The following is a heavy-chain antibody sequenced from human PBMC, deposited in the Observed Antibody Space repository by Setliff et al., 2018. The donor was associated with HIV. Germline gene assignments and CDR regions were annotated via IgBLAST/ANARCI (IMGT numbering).Heavy chain of an antibody. CDR1: GGSFTDIGGSFTDYY. J-gene: IGHJ3*02. CDR3: AREERREAFDI. CDR2: INHSGST. Sequence: PSETLSLTCAVFGGSFTDIGGSFTDYYWIWIRQPPGKGLDWIGEINHSGSTHYNPSLKSRFTISVDTSKNQLSLKLSSVTAADTAVYYCAREERREAFDIWGQGIMVTVSS. D-gene: IGHD1-1*01. V-gene: IGHV4-34*01.